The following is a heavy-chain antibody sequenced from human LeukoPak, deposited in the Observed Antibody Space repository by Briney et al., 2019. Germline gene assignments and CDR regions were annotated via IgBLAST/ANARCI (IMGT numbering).Heavy chain of an antibody. J-gene: IGHJ6*03. CDR3: ARGGGGNSGGLNYYYMDV. Sequence: PGGSLRLSCAASGFTFSSYSMNWVRQAPGKGLEWVSSISSSSSYIYYADSVKGRFTISRDNAKNSLYLQMNSLRAEDTAVYYCARGGGGNSGGLNYYYMDVWGKGTTVTVSS. V-gene: IGHV3-21*01. CDR1: GFTFSSYS. CDR2: ISSSSSYI. D-gene: IGHD4-23*01.